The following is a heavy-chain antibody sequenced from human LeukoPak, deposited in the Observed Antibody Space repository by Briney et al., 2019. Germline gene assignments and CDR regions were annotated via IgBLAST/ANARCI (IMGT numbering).Heavy chain of an antibody. CDR1: GFTFSSYS. CDR3: ARDSGYDSDAFDI. V-gene: IGHV3-21*01. J-gene: IGHJ3*02. D-gene: IGHD5-12*01. CDR2: ISSSSSYI. Sequence: PGGSLRLSCAASGFTFSSYSMNWVRRAPGKGLEWVSSISSSSSYIYYADSVKGRFTISRDNAKNSLYLQMNSLRAEDTAVYYCARDSGYDSDAFDIWGQGTMVTVSS.